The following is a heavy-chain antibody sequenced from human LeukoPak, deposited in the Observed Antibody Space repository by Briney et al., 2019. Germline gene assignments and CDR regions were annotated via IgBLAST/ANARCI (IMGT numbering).Heavy chain of an antibody. CDR3: TKDRQGPNQYHMDV. CDR1: GFTFRSLW. CDR2: INQDGGTT. J-gene: IGHJ6*03. Sequence: PGGSLRLSCAASGFTFRSLWMSWVRQAPGRGPEWVANINQDGGTTYYVASVKGRFTISRDNAKNSLSLQMSSLRAEDTAVYYCTKDRQGPNQYHMDVWGKGTTVTVSS. V-gene: IGHV3-7*01.